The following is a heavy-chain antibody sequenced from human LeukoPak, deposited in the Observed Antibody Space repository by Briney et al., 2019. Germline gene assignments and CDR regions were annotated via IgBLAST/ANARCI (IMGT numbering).Heavy chain of an antibody. D-gene: IGHD4-17*01. J-gene: IGHJ6*02. CDR1: GFTFSSYA. CDR3: ARDYTTVTTSYYYYYGMDV. Sequence: PGRSLSLSCAASGFTFSSYAMHWVRQAPGKGLEWVAVISYDGSNKYYADSVKGRFTISRDNSKNTLYLQMNSLRAEDTAVYYCARDYTTVTTSYYYYYGMDVWGQGTTVTVSS. V-gene: IGHV3-30*04. CDR2: ISYDGSNK.